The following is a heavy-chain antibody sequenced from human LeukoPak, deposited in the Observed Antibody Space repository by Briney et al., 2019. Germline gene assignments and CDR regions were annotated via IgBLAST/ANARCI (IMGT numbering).Heavy chain of an antibody. V-gene: IGHV3-23*01. CDR2: ISGSGGST. Sequence: PGGSLRLTCAASGFTFSSYAMSWVRQAPGKGLEWVSAISGSGGSTYYADSVKGRFTISRDNSKNTLYLQMNSLRAEDTAVYYCAKDRPDSSGRYYFDYWGQGTLVTVSS. D-gene: IGHD6-19*01. J-gene: IGHJ4*02. CDR3: AKDRPDSSGRYYFDY. CDR1: GFTFSSYA.